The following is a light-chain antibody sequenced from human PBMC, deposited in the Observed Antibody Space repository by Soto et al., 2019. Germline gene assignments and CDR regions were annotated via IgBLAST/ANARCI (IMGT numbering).Light chain of an antibody. CDR1: QSISSY. CDR2: GAS. V-gene: IGKV1-39*01. CDR3: QQTYRTPLT. J-gene: IGKJ4*01. Sequence: DIQMTQSPSSLSASVGDRITISCRASQSISSYLNWYQQKPGKAPRLLIYGASSLHSGVPSRFTGSGSGTDFTLTISNLQPEGFATYSCQQTYRTPLTFGGGTKVEIK.